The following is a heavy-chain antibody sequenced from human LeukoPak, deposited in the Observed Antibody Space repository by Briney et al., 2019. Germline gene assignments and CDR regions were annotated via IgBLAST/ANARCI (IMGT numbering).Heavy chain of an antibody. V-gene: IGHV1-8*01. CDR3: ARAPMGAAALY. CDR2: MNPVSGNA. CDR1: GYTFTKFD. D-gene: IGHD6-13*01. Sequence: ASVSVSCTASGYTFTKFDINWVRPAPGQGLEWMGWMNPVSGNAGSAQKFQGRVTLTRDTSISTAYMELSSLRSDDTAFYYCARAPMGAAALYWGQGSLVTVSS. J-gene: IGHJ4*02.